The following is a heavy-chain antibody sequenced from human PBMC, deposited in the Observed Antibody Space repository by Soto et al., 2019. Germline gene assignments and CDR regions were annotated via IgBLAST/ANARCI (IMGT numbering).Heavy chain of an antibody. V-gene: IGHV1-18*01. CDR2: ISAYNGNT. D-gene: IGHD6-13*01. CDR1: GYTFSSYG. Sequence: QVQLVQSGAEVKKPGASVKVSCKASGYTFSSYGISWVRQAPGQGLEWMGWISAYNGNTKYAKKHQGRVTMSTDTSTSTAYMELRSLRSDDTAVYYCARDAAVGLNDDWGQGTLVTVSS. J-gene: IGHJ4*02. CDR3: ARDAAVGLNDD.